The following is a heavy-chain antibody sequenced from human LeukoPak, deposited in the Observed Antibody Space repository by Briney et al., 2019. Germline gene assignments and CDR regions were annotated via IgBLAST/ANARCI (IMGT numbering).Heavy chain of an antibody. CDR3: ARLGYDFWSGSISWLDP. CDR1: GYSISSGYY. CDR2: IYHSGST. J-gene: IGHJ5*02. Sequence: PSETLSLTCAVSGYSISSGYYWGWIRQPPGKGLEWIGSIYHSGSTYYNPSLKSRVTISVDTSKNQFSLKLSSVTAADTAVYYCARLGYDFWSGSISWLDPWGQGTLVTVSS. D-gene: IGHD3-3*01. V-gene: IGHV4-38-2*01.